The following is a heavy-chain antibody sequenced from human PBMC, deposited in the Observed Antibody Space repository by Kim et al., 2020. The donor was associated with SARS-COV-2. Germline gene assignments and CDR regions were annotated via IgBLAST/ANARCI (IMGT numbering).Heavy chain of an antibody. J-gene: IGHJ4*02. D-gene: IGHD3-22*01. CDR3: AKTYYDSSSWIAFDY. V-gene: IGHV3-23*01. CDR2: ITGSGGST. Sequence: GGSLRLSCAASGFTFSGHAMSWVRQAPGKGLEWVSTITGSGGSTYYADSVKGRFTISRDNSKNTLYLQMNSLRAEDTAIYYCAKTYYDSSSWIAFDYWGQGTLVTVSS. CDR1: GFTFSGHA.